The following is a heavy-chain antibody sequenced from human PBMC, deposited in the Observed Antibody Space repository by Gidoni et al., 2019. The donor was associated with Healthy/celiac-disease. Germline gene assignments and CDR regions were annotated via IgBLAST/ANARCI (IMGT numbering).Heavy chain of an antibody. CDR2: IYTSGST. D-gene: IGHD4-17*01. Sequence: QVQLQESAQGLVKPSETLSLTCTVSGGSISSSHWSWLRQPAGKGLEWSGRIYTSGSTNYNPSLKSRVTMSVDTSKNQFSLKLSSVTAADTAVYYCARDPPTDYGDYRTYYYYMDVWGKGTTVTVSS. CDR3: ARDPPTDYGDYRTYYYYMDV. V-gene: IGHV4-4*07. CDR1: GGSISSSH. J-gene: IGHJ6*03.